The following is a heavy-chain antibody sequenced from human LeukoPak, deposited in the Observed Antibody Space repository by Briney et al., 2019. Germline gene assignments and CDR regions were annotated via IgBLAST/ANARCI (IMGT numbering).Heavy chain of an antibody. Sequence: SQPLSLTCTVSGGSISSGGYYWSWIRQHPGKGLEWIGYIYYSGSTYYNPSLKSRVTISVDTSKNQFSLKLSSVTAADSAVYYCARVASAGSYFDWLRPDYWGQGTLVIVSS. CDR3: ARVASAGSYFDWLRPDY. CDR1: GGSISSGGYY. J-gene: IGHJ4*02. V-gene: IGHV4-31*03. D-gene: IGHD3-9*01. CDR2: IYYSGST.